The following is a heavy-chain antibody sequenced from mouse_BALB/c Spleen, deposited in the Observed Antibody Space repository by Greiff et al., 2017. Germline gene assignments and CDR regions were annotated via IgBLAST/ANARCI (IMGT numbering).Heavy chain of an antibody. CDR2: IDPANGNT. D-gene: IGHD2-3*01. J-gene: IGHJ2*01. CDR3: ARWRDGYSDY. CDR1: GFNIKDTY. V-gene: IGHV14-3*02. Sequence: VHVKQSGAELVKPGASVKLSCTASGFNIKDTYMHWVKQRPEQGLEWIGRIDPANGNTKYDPKFQGKATITADTSSNTAYLQLSSLTSEDTAVYYCARWRDGYSDYWGQGTTLTVSS.